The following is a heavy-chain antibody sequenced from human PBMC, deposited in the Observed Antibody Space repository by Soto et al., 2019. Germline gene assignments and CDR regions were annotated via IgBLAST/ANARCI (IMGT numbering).Heavy chain of an antibody. V-gene: IGHV1-46*01. CDR2: INPSGGST. D-gene: IGHD3-22*01. CDR3: ARESRWSDDSSGYYPGTGLDY. J-gene: IGHJ4*02. Sequence: GASVKVSCKASGYTFTSYYMHWVRQAPGQGLEWMGIINPSGGSTSYAQKFQGRVTMTRDTSTSTVYMELSSLRSEDTAVYYCARESRWSDDSSGYYPGTGLDYWGQGTLVTVSS. CDR1: GYTFTSYY.